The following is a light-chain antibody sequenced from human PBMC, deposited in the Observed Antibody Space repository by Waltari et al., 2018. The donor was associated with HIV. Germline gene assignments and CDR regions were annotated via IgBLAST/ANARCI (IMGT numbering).Light chain of an antibody. J-gene: IGKJ2*01. Sequence: EIVLTQSPGTLSLSPGERATLSCRASQSVSTSSLAWYQQKPGQAPRLLIYDASTRATGIPDRFSGSGSGTDFTLTISNLQPEDFATYYCQQSYSTPYTFGQGSKLEI. CDR1: QSVSTSS. CDR3: QQSYSTPYT. CDR2: DAS. V-gene: IGKV3D-20*02.